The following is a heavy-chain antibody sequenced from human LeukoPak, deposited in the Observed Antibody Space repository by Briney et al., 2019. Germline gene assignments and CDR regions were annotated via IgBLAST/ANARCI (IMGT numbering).Heavy chain of an antibody. Sequence: PGRSLRPSCAASGFTFSSYGMHWVRQAPGKGLEWVAVISYDGSNKYYADSVKGRFTISRDNSKNTLYLQMNSLRAEDTAVYYCAKVGLRGVFDYWGQGTLVTVSS. CDR3: AKVGLRGVFDY. J-gene: IGHJ4*02. V-gene: IGHV3-30*18. CDR2: ISYDGSNK. D-gene: IGHD3-10*01. CDR1: GFTFSSYG.